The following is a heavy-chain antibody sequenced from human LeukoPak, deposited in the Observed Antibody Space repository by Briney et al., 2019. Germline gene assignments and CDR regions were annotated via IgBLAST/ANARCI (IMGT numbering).Heavy chain of an antibody. J-gene: IGHJ4*02. CDR3: VREITRATTYFDS. D-gene: IGHD1-26*01. V-gene: IGHV1-2*06. Sequence: GASVKVSCKASGYTFTGYHMHWVRQAPGQGLEWMGRINPNSGGTNYAQKFPGRVTLTRDTSIGTAYMELSSLRSDDTAMYYCVREITRATTYFDSWGQGTLVTVSS. CDR2: INPNSGGT. CDR1: GYTFTGYH.